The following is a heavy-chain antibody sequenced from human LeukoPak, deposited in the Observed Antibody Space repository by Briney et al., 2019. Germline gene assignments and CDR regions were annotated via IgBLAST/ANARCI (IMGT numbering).Heavy chain of an antibody. CDR2: IYYSGST. CDR1: GGSISSYY. D-gene: IGHD3-3*01. V-gene: IGHV4-39*01. Sequence: SETLSLTCTVSGGSISSYYWGWIRQPPGKGLEWIGSIYYSGSTYYNPSLKSRVTISVDTSKNQFSLKLSSVTAADTAVYYCARHEPLRFLEWLSTPPFYFQHWGQGTLVTVSS. J-gene: IGHJ1*01. CDR3: ARHEPLRFLEWLSTPPFYFQH.